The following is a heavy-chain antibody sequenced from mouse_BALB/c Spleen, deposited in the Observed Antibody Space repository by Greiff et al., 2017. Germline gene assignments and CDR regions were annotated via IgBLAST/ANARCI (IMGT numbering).Heavy chain of an antibody. CDR1: GYTFTSYW. Sequence: QVQLQQPGAELVKPGASVKLSCKASGYTFTSYWMHWVKQRPGQGLEWIGEIDPSDSYTNYNQKFNGKATLTVDKSSSTAYMQLSSLTSEDSAVYYCAGFTPGPAGSSYGYAMDYWGQGTSVTVSS. V-gene: IGHV1-69*02. CDR3: AGFTPGPAGSSYGYAMDY. D-gene: IGHD1-1*01. J-gene: IGHJ4*01. CDR2: IDPSDSYT.